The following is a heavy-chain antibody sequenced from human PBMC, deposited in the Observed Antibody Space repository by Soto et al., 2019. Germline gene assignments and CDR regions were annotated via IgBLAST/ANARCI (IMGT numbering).Heavy chain of an antibody. CDR3: ARESADTAMVSGYFDY. CDR2: IYHSGST. D-gene: IGHD5-18*01. J-gene: IGHJ4*02. Sequence: PSETLSLTCAVSGVSISSSNWWSWVRQPPGKGLEWIGEIYHSGSTNYNPSLKSRVTISVDKSKNQFSLKLSSVTAADTAVYYCARESADTAMVSGYFDYWGQGTLVTVSS. V-gene: IGHV4-4*02. CDR1: GVSISSSNW.